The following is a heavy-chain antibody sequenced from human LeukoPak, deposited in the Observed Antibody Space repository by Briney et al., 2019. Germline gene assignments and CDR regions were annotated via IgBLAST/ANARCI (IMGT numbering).Heavy chain of an antibody. CDR2: ISGSGGST. Sequence: GALRLSCAASGFTFSSYAMSWVRQAPGKGPEWVSAISGSGGSTYYADSVKGRFTISRDNSKNTLYLQMNSLRAEDTAVYYCASNAIYGEPVEWFDPWGQGTLVTVSS. V-gene: IGHV3-23*01. CDR1: GFTFSSYA. D-gene: IGHD4-17*01. J-gene: IGHJ5*02. CDR3: ASNAIYGEPVEWFDP.